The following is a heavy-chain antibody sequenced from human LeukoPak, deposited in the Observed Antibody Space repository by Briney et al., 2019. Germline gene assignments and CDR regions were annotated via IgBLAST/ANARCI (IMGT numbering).Heavy chain of an antibody. CDR1: GGSISHYY. CDR2: IYSSGTT. J-gene: IGHJ4*02. CDR3: ARGIPASAYFDY. D-gene: IGHD6-13*01. Sequence: SETLSLTCTVSGGSISHYYWSWIRQPAGKGLEWIGRIYSSGTTNYNPSLESRVTMSVDTSTNQFSLKVTSVTAADTAMYYCARGIPASAYFDYWGQGTLVIVSS. V-gene: IGHV4-4*07.